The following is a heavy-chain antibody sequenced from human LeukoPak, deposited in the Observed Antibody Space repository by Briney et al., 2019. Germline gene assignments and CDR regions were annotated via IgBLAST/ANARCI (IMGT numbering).Heavy chain of an antibody. J-gene: IGHJ5*02. Sequence: PSGTLSLTCAVSDVSIFRSNWWSWVRQPPGKGLEWIGQISPSGSTYYNPSLKSRVTISVDTSKNQFSLKLSSVTAADTAVYYCARGLYCSSWYGLVCWFDPWGQGTLVTVSS. CDR2: ISPSGST. CDR3: ARGLYCSSWYGLVCWFDP. V-gene: IGHV4-4*02. CDR1: DVSIFRSNW. D-gene: IGHD6-13*01.